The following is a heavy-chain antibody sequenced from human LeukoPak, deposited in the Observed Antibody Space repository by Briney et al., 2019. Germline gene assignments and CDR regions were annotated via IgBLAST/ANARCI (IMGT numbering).Heavy chain of an antibody. D-gene: IGHD3-3*01. V-gene: IGHV7-4-1*02. CDR2: INTDTGNP. CDR3: ARVDYDFWSGYYASYNWFDP. J-gene: IGHJ5*02. CDR1: GYTFTSYA. Sequence: GASVKVSRKASGYTFTSYAMNWVRQAPGQGLEWMGWINTDTGNPTYAQGFTGRFVFSLDTSVSTAYLQISSLKAEDTAVYYCARVDYDFWSGYYASYNWFDPWGQGTLVTVSS.